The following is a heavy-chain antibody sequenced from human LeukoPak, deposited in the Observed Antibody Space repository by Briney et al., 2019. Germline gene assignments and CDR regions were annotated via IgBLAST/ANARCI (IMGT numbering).Heavy chain of an antibody. CDR2: ITHSGST. Sequence: SETLSLTCAVYGGSFSDYYWTWIRQPPGKGLEWIGEITHSGSTNYNPSLKSRVTISVDTSKNQFSLKVNSVTAADTAIYYCARYTIFGVVPFDPWGQGTLVTVSS. V-gene: IGHV4-34*01. J-gene: IGHJ5*02. CDR1: GGSFSDYY. D-gene: IGHD3-3*01. CDR3: ARYTIFGVVPFDP.